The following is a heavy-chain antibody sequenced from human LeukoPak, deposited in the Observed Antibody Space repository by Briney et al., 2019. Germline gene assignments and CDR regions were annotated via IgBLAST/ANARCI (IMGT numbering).Heavy chain of an antibody. CDR3: ARVGYSSGPLYYYYYYGMDV. CDR1: GGSISSYY. V-gene: IGHV4-59*01. D-gene: IGHD6-19*01. J-gene: IGHJ6*02. Sequence: ASETLSLTCTVSGGSISSYYWSWIRQPPGKGLEWIGYIYYSGSTNYNPSLKSRVTISVDTSKNQFSLKLSSVTAADTAVYYCARVGYSSGPLYYYYYYGMDVWGQGTTVTVSS. CDR2: IYYSGST.